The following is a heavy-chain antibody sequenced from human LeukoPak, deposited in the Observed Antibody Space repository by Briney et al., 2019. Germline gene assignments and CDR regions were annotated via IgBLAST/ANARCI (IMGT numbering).Heavy chain of an antibody. CDR1: GYTFTGYY. V-gene: IGHV1-2*02. CDR3: ARDGYSGYDHSKHFDY. CDR2: INPNSGGT. J-gene: IGHJ4*02. Sequence: GASVKVSCKASGYTFTGYYMHWVRQAPGQGLEWMGWINPNSGGTNYAQKFQGRVTMTRDTSISTAYMELSRLRSDDTAVYYCARDGYSGYDHSKHFDYWGQGTLVTVSS. D-gene: IGHD5-12*01.